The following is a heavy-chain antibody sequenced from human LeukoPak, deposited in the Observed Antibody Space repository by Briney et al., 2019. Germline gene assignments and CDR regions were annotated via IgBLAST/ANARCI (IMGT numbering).Heavy chain of an antibody. J-gene: IGHJ4*02. Sequence: PGGSLRLSCAASGFTFSNSDMNWVRQAPGKGLEWVSAISGSGGSTYYADSVKGRFTISRDNSKNTLYLQMNSLRAEDTAVYYCAKGRGVRGGDLGYWGQGTLVTVSS. CDR1: GFTFSNSD. CDR2: ISGSGGST. V-gene: IGHV3-23*01. CDR3: AKGRGVRGGDLGY. D-gene: IGHD2-21*02.